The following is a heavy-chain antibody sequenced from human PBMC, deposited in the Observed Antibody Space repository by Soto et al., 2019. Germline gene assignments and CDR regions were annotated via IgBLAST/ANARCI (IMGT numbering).Heavy chain of an antibody. CDR2: INPNSGGT. CDR3: ARVGIAAAGGYYYGMDV. J-gene: IGHJ6*02. Sequence: QVQLVQSGAEVKKPGASVKVSCKASGYTFTGYYMHWVRQAPGQGLEWVGWINPNSGGTNYAQKFQGWVTMTRDTSISTAYMELSRLRSDDTAVYYCARVGIAAAGGYYYGMDVWGQGTTVTVSS. D-gene: IGHD6-13*01. V-gene: IGHV1-2*04. CDR1: GYTFTGYY.